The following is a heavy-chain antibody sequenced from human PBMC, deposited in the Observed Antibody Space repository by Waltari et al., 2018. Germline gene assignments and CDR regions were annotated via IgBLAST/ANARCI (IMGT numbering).Heavy chain of an antibody. CDR1: Y. J-gene: IGHJ4*02. Sequence: YIHWGRQAPGQGLEWMGWIHPNSGDTNYAQKFQGRVTMTGDTSINTAYIELSSLRSDDTAIYYCAKSRDGYNFFDYWGQGALVTVSS. D-gene: IGHD5-12*01. CDR3: AKSRDGYNFFDY. V-gene: IGHV1-2*02. CDR2: IHPNSGDT.